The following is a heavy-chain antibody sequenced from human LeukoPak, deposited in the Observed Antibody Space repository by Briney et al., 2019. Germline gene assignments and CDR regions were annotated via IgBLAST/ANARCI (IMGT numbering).Heavy chain of an antibody. V-gene: IGHV3-15*01. D-gene: IGHD4-17*01. CDR1: GFSFTYAW. J-gene: IGHJ5*02. Sequence: GGSLRLSCAASGFSFTYAWMSWVRQAPGKGLEWVGRIKSKPDGATTDYAAPVKGRFTISRDDSQNTLYLQMNRLQTEDTAMYSCTFTVPRGSWGRGNLVTVSS. CDR3: TFTVPRGS. CDR2: IKSKPDGATT.